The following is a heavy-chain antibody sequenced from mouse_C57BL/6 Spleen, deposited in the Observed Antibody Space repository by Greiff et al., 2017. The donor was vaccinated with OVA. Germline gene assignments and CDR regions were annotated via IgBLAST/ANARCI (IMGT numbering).Heavy chain of an antibody. CDR2: IDPEDGDT. CDR1: GFNIKDYY. D-gene: IGHD1-1*01. J-gene: IGHJ1*03. Sequence: EVQLQQSGAELVRPGASVKLSCTASGFNIKDYYMHWVKQRPEQGLEWIGRIDPEDGDTEYAPKFQGKATMTADTSSNTAYLQLSSLTSEDTAVYYGTTDYGSSSRYFDVWGTGTTVTVSS. V-gene: IGHV14-1*01. CDR3: TTDYGSSSRYFDV.